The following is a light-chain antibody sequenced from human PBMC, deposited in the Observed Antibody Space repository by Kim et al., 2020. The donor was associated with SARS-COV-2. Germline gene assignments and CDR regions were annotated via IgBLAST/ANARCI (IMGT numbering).Light chain of an antibody. V-gene: IGLV1-40*01. J-gene: IGLJ3*02. CDR3: QSYDRSLSGSV. CDR2: GNP. CDR1: SANMWASYD. Sequence: QWFTYSCPGASANMWASYDVHWYQQPPGTAPKLLIHGNPNRPSGVPDRFSGSKSGTSASLDITGLQAEDEAVYYCQSYDRSLSGSVFGGGTKLTVL.